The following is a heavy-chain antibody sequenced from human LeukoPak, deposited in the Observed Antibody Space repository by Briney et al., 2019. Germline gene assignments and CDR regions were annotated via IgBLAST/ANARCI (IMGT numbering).Heavy chain of an antibody. D-gene: IGHD6-19*01. V-gene: IGHV3-74*01. J-gene: IGHJ4*02. CDR1: GFNFSSYW. CDR3: VNQISGWVY. Sequence: GGSLRLSCSASGFNFSSYWMHWVRQAPGKGLVWVSRINSDGSTTSYADSVKGRFTISRDNAKNTLYLQMNSLRAEDTAVYYCVNQISGWVYWGQGTLVTVSS. CDR2: INSDGSTT.